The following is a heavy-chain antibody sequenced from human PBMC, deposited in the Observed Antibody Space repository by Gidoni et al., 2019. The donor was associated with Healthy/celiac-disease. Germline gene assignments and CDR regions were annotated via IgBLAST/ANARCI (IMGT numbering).Heavy chain of an antibody. CDR2: IYWDDDK. CDR1: GFSLSTGGVG. J-gene: IGHJ4*02. CDR3: AHKNIGHSSSWYVDY. V-gene: IGHV2-5*02. D-gene: IGHD6-13*01. Sequence: QLTLKKSGPTLVKPTQTLTLTCTFSGFSLSTGGVGVGGIRQPPGKALEWLALIYWDDDKRYSPSLKSRLTITKDTSKNQVVLTMTNMDPVDTATYYCAHKNIGHSSSWYVDYWGQGTLVTVSS.